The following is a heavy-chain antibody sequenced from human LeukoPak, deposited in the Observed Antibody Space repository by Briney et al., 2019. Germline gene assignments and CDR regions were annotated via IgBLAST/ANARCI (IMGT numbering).Heavy chain of an antibody. Sequence: PSGTLSLTCAVSAGSISSSNWLSWVRQPPGKGLEWIWEIYHSGSNNYNPSLKSRVAISVDKSKIQFPLTLSSVTAADTAVYYCARHAGPPPGYYYGSGSYYNPPGYYYYYGMDVRGQGTTVTVSS. J-gene: IGHJ6*02. D-gene: IGHD3-10*01. CDR3: ARHAGPPPGYYYGSGSYYNPPGYYYYYGMDV. CDR1: AGSISSSNW. V-gene: IGHV4-4*02. CDR2: IYHSGSN.